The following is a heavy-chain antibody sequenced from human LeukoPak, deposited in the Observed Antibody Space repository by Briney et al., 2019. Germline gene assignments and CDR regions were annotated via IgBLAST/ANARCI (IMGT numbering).Heavy chain of an antibody. V-gene: IGHV3-21*01. CDR3: ARDGSSSMGFDY. CDR1: GFAFSSSS. J-gene: IGHJ4*02. CDR2: ISSSSSYI. D-gene: IGHD6-13*01. Sequence: PGRSLRLSCAASGFAFSSSSMNWVRQAPGKGLEWVSSISSSSSYIYYADSMKGRFTSSRDNAKNSLFLQMNSLRAEDTAVYYCARDGSSSMGFDYWGQGTLDTVSS.